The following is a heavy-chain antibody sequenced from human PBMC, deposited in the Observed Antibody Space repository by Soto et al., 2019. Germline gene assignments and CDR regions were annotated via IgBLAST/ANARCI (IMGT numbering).Heavy chain of an antibody. D-gene: IGHD4-17*01. CDR1: GFTFSDYY. CDR2: ISSSGSTI. V-gene: IGHV3-11*01. J-gene: IGHJ6*02. CDR3: ASPTVTPHYGMDV. Sequence: QAQLVESGGGLVKPGGSVRLSCAASGFTFSDYYMSWIRQAPGKGLEWVSDISSSGSTIYYADSVKGRFTISRDNAKNSLYLQMNSLRAEDTAVYYCASPTVTPHYGMDVWGQGTTVTVSS.